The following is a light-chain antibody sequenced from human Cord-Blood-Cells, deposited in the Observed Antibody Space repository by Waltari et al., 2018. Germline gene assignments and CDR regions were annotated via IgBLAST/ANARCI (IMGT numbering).Light chain of an antibody. CDR2: EGS. V-gene: IGLV2-23*01. Sequence: QSALTQPASVSGSPEQSITISCTGTSSDVGSYNLVSWYQQHPCKAPKLMIYEGSKRPSGVSNRFSGAKSGNTASLTISGLQAEDEADYYCCSYAGSSTWVFGGGTKLTVL. CDR1: SSDVGSYNL. J-gene: IGLJ3*02. CDR3: CSYAGSSTWV.